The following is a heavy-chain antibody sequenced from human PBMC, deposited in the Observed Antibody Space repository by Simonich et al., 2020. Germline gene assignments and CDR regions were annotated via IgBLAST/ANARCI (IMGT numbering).Heavy chain of an antibody. D-gene: IGHD6-13*01. J-gene: IGHJ4*02. CDR1: GFTFSSYG. V-gene: IGHV3-33*01. CDR3: ARERAAAGEAFDY. CDR2: IRYDGSNK. Sequence: QVQLVESGGGVVQPGRSLRLSCAESGFTFSSYGMHWVRQAPGKGREWVAVIRYDGSNKYYADSVKGRFTIARDNSKNTLYLQMNSLRAEDTAVYYCARERAAAGEAFDYWGQGTLVTVSS.